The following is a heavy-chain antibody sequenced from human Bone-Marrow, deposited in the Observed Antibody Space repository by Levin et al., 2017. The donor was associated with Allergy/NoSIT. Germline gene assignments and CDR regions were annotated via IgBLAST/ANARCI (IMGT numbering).Heavy chain of an antibody. CDR1: GGSFSGYY. Sequence: SETLSLTCAVYGGSFSGYYWSWIRQPPGKGLEWIGEINHSGSTNYNPSLKSRVTISVDTSKNQFSLKLSSVTAADTAVYYCARGSAIAVAGTVIDYWGQGTLVTVSS. V-gene: IGHV4-34*01. J-gene: IGHJ4*02. CDR2: INHSGST. D-gene: IGHD6-19*01. CDR3: ARGSAIAVAGTVIDY.